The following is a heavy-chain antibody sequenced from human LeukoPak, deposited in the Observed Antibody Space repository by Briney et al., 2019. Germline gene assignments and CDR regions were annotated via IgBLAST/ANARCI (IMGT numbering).Heavy chain of an antibody. CDR3: VQNIPGTVEH. D-gene: IGHD1-7*01. Sequence: SSETLSLTCIVSGGSINSRSYYWGWIRQPPGKGLECVGNIYSSGATYYNPSLKSRLTISLDTSKSQFSLRLSPVTAADTAIYYCVQNIPGTVEHWGQGALVTVSS. V-gene: IGHV4-39*01. J-gene: IGHJ1*01. CDR2: IYSSGAT. CDR1: GGSINSRSYY.